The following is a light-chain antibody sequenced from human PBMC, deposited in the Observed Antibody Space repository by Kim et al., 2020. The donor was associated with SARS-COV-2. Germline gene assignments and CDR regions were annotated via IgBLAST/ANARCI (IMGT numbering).Light chain of an antibody. J-gene: IGLJ2*01. V-gene: IGLV6-57*04. CDR3: QSYDISNVI. Sequence: NFMLTQPHSVSESPGNTVTISCTRTSGNIADNYVQWYQQRPVSAPTIVIYEDTERPSGVPDRFSGSIDTSSSSASLTISGLKTEDEADYYCQSYDISNVIFGGGTQLTVL. CDR2: EDT. CDR1: SGNIADNY.